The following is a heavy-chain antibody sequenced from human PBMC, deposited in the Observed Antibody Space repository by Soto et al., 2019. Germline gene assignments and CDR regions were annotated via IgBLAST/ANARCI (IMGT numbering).Heavy chain of an antibody. J-gene: IGHJ5*02. CDR2: INGVNGNT. Sequence: QVQLVQSGAEVKKAGASIRISCKASGYTFSTSGMHWVRQAPGQGLEWVGWINGVNGNTKYSQKFQDRVTITRDSSASTAYMELSGLTSEDTGVFYCARTPRLTQPSALGQGTQVIVSS. D-gene: IGHD2-2*01. V-gene: IGHV1-3*01. CDR1: GYTFSTSG. CDR3: ARTPRLTQPSA.